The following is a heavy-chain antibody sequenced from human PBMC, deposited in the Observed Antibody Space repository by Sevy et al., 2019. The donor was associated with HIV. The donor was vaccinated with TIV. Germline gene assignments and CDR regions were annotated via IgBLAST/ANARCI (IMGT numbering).Heavy chain of an antibody. V-gene: IGHV1-18*01. D-gene: IGHD2-8*01. CDR1: GYTFTSYG. J-gene: IGHJ4*02. Sequence: GASVKVSCKASGYTFTSYGISWVRQAPGQGLEWMGWISAYNGNTNYAQKLQGRVTMTTDTSTSTAYMELRSLRSDDTAVYYCARSRRGFSEEMVNYFDYWGQGTLVTVSS. CDR2: ISAYNGNT. CDR3: ARSRRGFSEEMVNYFDY.